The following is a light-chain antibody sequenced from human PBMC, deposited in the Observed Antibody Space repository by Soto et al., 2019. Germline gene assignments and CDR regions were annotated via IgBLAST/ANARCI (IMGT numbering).Light chain of an antibody. CDR2: GAS. J-gene: IGKJ1*01. CDR1: QSVSSSK. Sequence: EIVLTQSPATLSLSPGERATLSCRASQSVSSSKLVWYQQKPGQAPRLLIYGASSRATGIPDRFSGSGSGTEFTLTINSLEPEDFAVYYCQQYGSSPWAFGQGTKVDI. V-gene: IGKV3-20*01. CDR3: QQYGSSPWA.